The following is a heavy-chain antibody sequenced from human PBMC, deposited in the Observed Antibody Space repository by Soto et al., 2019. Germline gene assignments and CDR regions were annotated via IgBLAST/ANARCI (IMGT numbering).Heavy chain of an antibody. CDR1: GGSFSGYY. J-gene: IGHJ4*02. Sequence: SETLSLTCAVYGGSFSGYYWSWIRQPPGKGLEWIGEINHSGSTNYNPSLKSRVTISVDTSKNQFSLKLSSVTAADTAVYYCARGDYYDSSGFGYWGQGTLVTVSS. V-gene: IGHV4-34*01. CDR3: ARGDYYDSSGFGY. CDR2: INHSGST. D-gene: IGHD3-22*01.